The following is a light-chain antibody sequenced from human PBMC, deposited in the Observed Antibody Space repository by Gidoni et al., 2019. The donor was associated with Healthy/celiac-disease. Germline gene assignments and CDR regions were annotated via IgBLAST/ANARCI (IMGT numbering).Light chain of an antibody. V-gene: IGKV1-5*03. CDR3: QQYNSYPYS. J-gene: IGKJ2*03. CDR1: QSISSW. Sequence: DIQMTQSPSTLSASVGDRVTITCRASQSISSWLAWYQQKPGKAPKLLSYKASSLESGVPSRFSGSGSGTEFTLTISSLQPDDFATYYCQQYNSYPYSVGQGTKLEIK. CDR2: KAS.